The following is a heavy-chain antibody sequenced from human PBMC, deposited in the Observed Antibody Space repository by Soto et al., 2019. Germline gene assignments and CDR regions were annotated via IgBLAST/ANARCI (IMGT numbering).Heavy chain of an antibody. CDR1: GYTFTSFG. Sequence: QIQLVQSGPEVKKPGASVKVSCKASGYTFTSFGFSWVRQAPGQGLEWMGWISAYNGNTEYAQNLQGRVTMTTDTSTSTAYLGLRRLRSAATAVYYCARGGGTTMMASDYLGQGTPVTVSS. V-gene: IGHV1-18*01. CDR3: ARGGGTTMMASDY. J-gene: IGHJ4*02. D-gene: IGHD3-22*01. CDR2: ISAYNGNT.